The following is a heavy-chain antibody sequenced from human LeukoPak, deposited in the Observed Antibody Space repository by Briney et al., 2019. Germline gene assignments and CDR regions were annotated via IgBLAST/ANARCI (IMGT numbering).Heavy chain of an antibody. Sequence: SETLSLTCAVSGGSISSDNWWSRGRQPPGKRLEWIGEIHHRGGTNYNLSLQSRVTISVDKSNNHFSLRLTSVTAADTAVYYCTTNGWYCLDHWGQGALVTVSS. CDR3: TTNGWYCLDH. CDR2: IHHRGGT. J-gene: IGHJ1*01. D-gene: IGHD6-19*01. CDR1: GGSISSDNW. V-gene: IGHV4-4*02.